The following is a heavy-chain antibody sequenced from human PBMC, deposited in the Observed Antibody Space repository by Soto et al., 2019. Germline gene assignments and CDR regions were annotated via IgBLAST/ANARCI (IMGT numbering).Heavy chain of an antibody. CDR3: ARDVLAAITYYSDY. CDR1: GFTFSRHW. Sequence: PGGSLRLSCAASGFTFSRHWMTWVRQAPGKGLEWVANINPDGSEKFSVDSVKGRFTISRDNAKNSLYLQMNSLRAEDTAVYYCARDVLAAITYYSDYWGQGTLVTVSS. CDR2: INPDGSEK. D-gene: IGHD2-2*02. J-gene: IGHJ4*02. V-gene: IGHV3-7*01.